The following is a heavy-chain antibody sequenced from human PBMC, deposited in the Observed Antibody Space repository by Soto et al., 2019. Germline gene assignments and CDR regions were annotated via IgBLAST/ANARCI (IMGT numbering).Heavy chain of an antibody. Sequence: EVQLVESGGGLVQPGGSLRLSCAASGFTFSSFWMHWVRQAPGKGLVWVSGINSDGSSRTYADSVKGRFTISRDNGKNTLYLQVNSLRAEDTAVYYCARGNGISSCYVSDYRGQGTLVTVSS. CDR3: ARGNGISSCYVSDY. D-gene: IGHD2-15*01. CDR2: INSDGSSR. V-gene: IGHV3-74*01. J-gene: IGHJ4*02. CDR1: GFTFSSFW.